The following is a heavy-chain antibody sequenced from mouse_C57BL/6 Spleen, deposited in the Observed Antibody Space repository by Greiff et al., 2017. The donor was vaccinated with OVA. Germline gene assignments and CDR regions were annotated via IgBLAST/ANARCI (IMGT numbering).Heavy chain of an antibody. CDR2: IDPETGGT. D-gene: IGHD1-1*01. J-gene: IGHJ1*03. CDR1: GYTFTDYE. V-gene: IGHV1-15*01. Sequence: VQLQQSGAELVRPGASVTLSCKASGYTFTDYEMHWVKQTPVHGLEWIGAIDPETGGTAYNQKFKGKAILTADKSSSTAYMELRSLTSEDSAVYYCTRITTVVASDVWGTGTTVTVSS. CDR3: TRITTVVASDV.